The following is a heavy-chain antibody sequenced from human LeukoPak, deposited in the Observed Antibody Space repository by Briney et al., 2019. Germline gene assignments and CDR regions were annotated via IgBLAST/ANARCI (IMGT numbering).Heavy chain of an antibody. Sequence: SETLSLTCAVYGGSFSGYYWSWIRQPPGKGLEWIGEINHSGSTNYNPSLKSRVTISVDTSKNQFSLKLSSVTAADTAVYYCASRRPGIAVAGTLGSRFDPWGQGTLVTGSS. CDR2: INHSGST. CDR1: GGSFSGYY. V-gene: IGHV4-34*01. J-gene: IGHJ5*02. D-gene: IGHD6-19*01. CDR3: ASRRPGIAVAGTLGSRFDP.